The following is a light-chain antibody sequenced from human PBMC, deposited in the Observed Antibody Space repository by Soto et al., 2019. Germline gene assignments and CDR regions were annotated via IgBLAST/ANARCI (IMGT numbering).Light chain of an antibody. CDR1: QSVSSSY. CDR2: GAS. Sequence: EIVLTQSPGTLSLSPGERATLSCRASQSVSSSYLAWYQQKPGQAPRLLIYGASSRAPGIPDRFSGSGSGTDFTLTISRLEPEDFAVYYCQQYGSSPHFGQGTKLEIK. V-gene: IGKV3-20*01. CDR3: QQYGSSPH. J-gene: IGKJ2*01.